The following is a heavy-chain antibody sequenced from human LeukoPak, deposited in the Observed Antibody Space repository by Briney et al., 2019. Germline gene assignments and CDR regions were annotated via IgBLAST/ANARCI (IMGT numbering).Heavy chain of an antibody. CDR2: IYTSGST. J-gene: IGHJ3*02. Sequence: PSETLSLTCTVSGGSISSYYWSWIRQPAGKGLEWIGHIYTSGSTNYNPSLKSRVTMSVDTSKNQFSLKLSSVTAADTAVYYCARDQYYYDSSDAFDIWGQGTMVTVSS. D-gene: IGHD3-22*01. CDR1: GGSISSYY. V-gene: IGHV4-4*07. CDR3: ARDQYYYDSSDAFDI.